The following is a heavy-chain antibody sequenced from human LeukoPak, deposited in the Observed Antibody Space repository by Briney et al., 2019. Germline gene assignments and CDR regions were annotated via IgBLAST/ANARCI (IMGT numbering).Heavy chain of an antibody. CDR1: GFTFSRYW. Sequence: GRSLRLSCAASGFTFSRYWMHWVRHAPGKGLVWVSRINTDGSRTTYADSVKGRFTISRDNAKNTVYLQMNSLRAEDTAVYYCARVALGSYNWFDPWGQGTLVTVSS. V-gene: IGHV3-74*01. J-gene: IGHJ5*02. CDR3: ARVALGSYNWFDP. D-gene: IGHD3-10*01. CDR2: INTDGSRT.